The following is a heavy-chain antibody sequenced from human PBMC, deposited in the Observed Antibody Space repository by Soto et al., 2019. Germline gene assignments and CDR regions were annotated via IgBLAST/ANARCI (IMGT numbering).Heavy chain of an antibody. CDR3: ARGKGQLTVFDY. D-gene: IGHD6-6*01. CDR1: GGSINNNNW. V-gene: IGHV4-4*02. CDR2: IFQSGST. J-gene: IGHJ4*02. Sequence: SETLSLTCAVSGGSINNNNWWSWVRQPPGKGLGWIGEIFQSGSTNYNPSLKSRVTISLDISKNQFSLKLTSVTAADTAVYYCARGKGQLTVFDYWGQGTLVTVSS.